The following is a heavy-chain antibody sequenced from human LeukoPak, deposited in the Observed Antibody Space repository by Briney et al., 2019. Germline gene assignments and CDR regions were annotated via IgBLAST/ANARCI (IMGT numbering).Heavy chain of an antibody. CDR3: AKVYYDILTGYRADGMDV. Sequence: GGSLRLSCAASGFTFSSYGMSWVRQAPGKGLEWVSAISGSGGSTYYADSVKGRFTISRDNSKNTLYLQMNSLRAEDTAVYYCAKVYYDILTGYRADGMDVWGQGTTVTVSS. CDR2: ISGSGGST. D-gene: IGHD3-9*01. CDR1: GFTFSSYG. J-gene: IGHJ6*02. V-gene: IGHV3-23*01.